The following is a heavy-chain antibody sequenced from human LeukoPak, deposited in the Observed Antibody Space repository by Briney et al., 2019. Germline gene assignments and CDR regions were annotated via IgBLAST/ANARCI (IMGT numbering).Heavy chain of an antibody. Sequence: ASVKVSCKTSGYSFTGYYIHWVRQAPGQGLEWMGRINPNSGGPNYGQKFQGTVTMTRDTSISTAYLELSNLRSDDTAAYYCVREYSYGFYFDYWGQGSLVTVSS. J-gene: IGHJ4*02. D-gene: IGHD5-18*01. CDR2: INPNSGGP. CDR1: GYSFTGYY. V-gene: IGHV1-2*06. CDR3: VREYSYGFYFDY.